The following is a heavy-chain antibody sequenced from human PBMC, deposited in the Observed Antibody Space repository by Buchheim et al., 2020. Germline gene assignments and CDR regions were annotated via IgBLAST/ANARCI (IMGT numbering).Heavy chain of an antibody. V-gene: IGHV3-74*01. CDR3: ARVGWNHDY. J-gene: IGHJ4*02. D-gene: IGHD1-1*01. CDR2: INSDGSST. CDR1: GFTFSSYW. Sequence: EVRLVESGGGLVQPGGSLRLSCAASGFTFSSYWMYWVRQAPGKGLVWVSRINSDGSSTSYADSVKGRFTIPKDNAKKPLNRQMNSLRAEDTAVYYCARVGWNHDYWGQGTL.